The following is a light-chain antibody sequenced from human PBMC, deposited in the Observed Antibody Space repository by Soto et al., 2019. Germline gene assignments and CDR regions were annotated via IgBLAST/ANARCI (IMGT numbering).Light chain of an antibody. J-gene: IGLJ1*01. V-gene: IGLV2-23*02. Sequence: QSVLTQPASVSGSPGQSITISCTGTSRDVGYYNLVSWFRQHPGNAPKLIIYEVTKRPSGVSDRFSGSKSGNTASLTISGLQPEGEADYYCCSYAGSGALGVFGAGTKVTVL. CDR2: EVT. CDR3: CSYAGSGALGV. CDR1: SRDVGYYNL.